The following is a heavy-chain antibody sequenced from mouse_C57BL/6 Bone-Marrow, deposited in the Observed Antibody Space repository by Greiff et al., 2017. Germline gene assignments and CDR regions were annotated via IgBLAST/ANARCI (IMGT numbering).Heavy chain of an antibody. CDR1: GYAFSTYW. CDR2: IYPGDGDT. CDR3: ARDWDYFDY. D-gene: IGHD4-1*01. J-gene: IGHJ2*01. Sequence: VQGVESGAELVKPGASVKISCKASGYAFSTYWMNWVKQRPGKGLEWIGQIYPGDGDTNYNGKFKGKATLTADKSSSTAYMQLSSLTAVDSAVYFCARDWDYFDYWGQGTTLTVSS. V-gene: IGHV1-80*01.